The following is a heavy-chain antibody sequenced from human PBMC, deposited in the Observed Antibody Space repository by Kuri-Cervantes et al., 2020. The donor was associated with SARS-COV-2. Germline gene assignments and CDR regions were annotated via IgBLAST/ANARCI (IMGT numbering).Heavy chain of an antibody. CDR1: GFTFRSYS. V-gene: IGHV3-21*01. J-gene: IGHJ6*03. CDR2: ISSTSSYI. Sequence: GESLKISCAASGFTFRSYSMNWVRQAPGKGLEWVSSISSTSSYIYYADSVKGRFTISRDNAKNSLYLQMNSLRAEDTAVYYCARDCSSPYKYYYYYMDVWGKGTTVTVSS. CDR3: ARDCSSPYKYYYYYMDV. D-gene: IGHD6-13*01.